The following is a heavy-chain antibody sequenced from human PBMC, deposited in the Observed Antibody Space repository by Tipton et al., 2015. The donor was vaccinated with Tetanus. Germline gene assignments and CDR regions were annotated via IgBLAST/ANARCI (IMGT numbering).Heavy chain of an antibody. V-gene: IGHV3-7*01. J-gene: IGHJ1*01. CDR2: IKQDGSEK. D-gene: IGHD3-22*01. CDR1: GFTFSSYW. Sequence: SLRLSCAASGFTFSSYWMSWVRQAPGKGLEWVANIKQDGSEKYYADSVKGRFTISRDNAKNSLFLQVNSLRAEDTAVYYCASSSRGYYGSSGYYGYFQHWGQGTLVTVS. CDR3: ASSSRGYYGSSGYYGYFQH.